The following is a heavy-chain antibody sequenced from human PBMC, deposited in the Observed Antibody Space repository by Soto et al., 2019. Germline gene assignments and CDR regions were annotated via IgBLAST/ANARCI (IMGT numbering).Heavy chain of an antibody. D-gene: IGHD4-17*01. V-gene: IGHV2-5*02. J-gene: IGHJ2*01. Sequence: QITLKESGPTLVKPTQTLTLTCTFSGFSLSTSGVGVGWIRQPPGKALEWLALIYWDDDKRYSPSLKSRLTITKDTSKNQVVLTMTNMDPVDTATYYCAHRVVYGANGYFDLWGRGTLVTVSS. CDR2: IYWDDDK. CDR3: AHRVVYGANGYFDL. CDR1: GFSLSTSGVG.